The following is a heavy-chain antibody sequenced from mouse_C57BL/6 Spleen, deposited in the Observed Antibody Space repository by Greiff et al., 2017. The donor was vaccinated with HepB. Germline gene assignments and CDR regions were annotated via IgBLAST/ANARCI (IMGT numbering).Heavy chain of an antibody. Sequence: VQLQQPGAELVKPGASVKLSCKASGYTFTSYWMHWVKQRPGQGLEWIGMIHPNSGSTNYNEKFKSKATLTVDKSSSTAYMQLSSLTSEDSAVYYGAEEETAQGYFDYWGQGTTLTVSS. V-gene: IGHV1-64*01. CDR2: IHPNSGST. D-gene: IGHD3-2*02. CDR3: AEEETAQGYFDY. CDR1: GYTFTSYW. J-gene: IGHJ2*01.